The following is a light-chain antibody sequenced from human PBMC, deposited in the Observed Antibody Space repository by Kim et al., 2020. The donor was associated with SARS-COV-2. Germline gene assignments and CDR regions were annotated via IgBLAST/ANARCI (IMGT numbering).Light chain of an antibody. CDR3: QQSYSTPMYT. CDR1: QSISRF. Sequence: SVGDRVTITCRASQSISRFLNWYQQKPGKAPKLLIYAASNLQSGVPSRFTGSGSGIDFTLTISSLQPEDFATYYCQQSYSTPMYTFGQGTKLEI. J-gene: IGKJ2*01. V-gene: IGKV1-39*01. CDR2: AAS.